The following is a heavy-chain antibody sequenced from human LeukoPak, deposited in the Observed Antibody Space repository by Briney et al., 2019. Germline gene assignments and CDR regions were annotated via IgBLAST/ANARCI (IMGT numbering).Heavy chain of an antibody. J-gene: IGHJ4*02. CDR1: GFNFNGSA. D-gene: IGHD2-2*01. V-gene: IGHV3-73*01. CDR3: TNAGVH. CDR2: IRSKADNYAT. Sequence: GGSTRLSCAASGFNFNGSAMHWVRQSSGKGLEWVGRIRSKADNYATAYVGSVEGRFTVSRDDSKKMAYLQMNSLKTEDTAVYYCTNAGVHWGQGTLVTVSS.